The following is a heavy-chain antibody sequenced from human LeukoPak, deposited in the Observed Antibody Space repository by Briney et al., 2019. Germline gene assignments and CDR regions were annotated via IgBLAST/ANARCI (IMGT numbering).Heavy chain of an antibody. V-gene: IGHV4-31*02. CDR1: GGSISSSGYY. D-gene: IGHD2-21*02. Sequence: PSQTLSLTCTVSGGSISSSGYYWSWVRQHPGKGLEYIAYIHYSGSTHYNPSLKSRVTISVDTSKNQFSLRLSSVTAADTAVYHCARHGHHGDHDYWGQGTLVTVSS. CDR3: ARHGHHGDHDY. J-gene: IGHJ4*02. CDR2: IHYSGST.